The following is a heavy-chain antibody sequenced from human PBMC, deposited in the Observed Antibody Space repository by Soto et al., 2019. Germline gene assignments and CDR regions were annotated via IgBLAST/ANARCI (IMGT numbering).Heavy chain of an antibody. CDR1: GFTFSSYG. J-gene: IGHJ5*02. Sequence: QVQLVESGGGVVQPGRSLRLSCAASGFTFSSYGMHWVRQAPGKGLEWVAVIWYDGSNKYYADSVKGRFTISRDNSKNTLYLQMNSLRAEATAVYYCASDLGGSVTTYTWFDPWGQGTLVTVSS. CDR2: IWYDGSNK. CDR3: ASDLGGSVTTYTWFDP. V-gene: IGHV3-33*01. D-gene: IGHD4-17*01.